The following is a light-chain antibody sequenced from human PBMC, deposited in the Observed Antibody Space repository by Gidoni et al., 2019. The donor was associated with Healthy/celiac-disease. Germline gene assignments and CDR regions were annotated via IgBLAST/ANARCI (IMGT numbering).Light chain of an antibody. Sequence: DIQMTQSPSSLSASVGDRVTITCQASQDISNYLNWYQQKPGKAPKLLIYDASNLETGVPSRFSGSGSGTDFTFTISSLQPEDIATYYCQQYDNLPRTFGQXTKVKIK. CDR3: QQYDNLPRT. V-gene: IGKV1-33*01. CDR2: DAS. J-gene: IGKJ1*01. CDR1: QDISNY.